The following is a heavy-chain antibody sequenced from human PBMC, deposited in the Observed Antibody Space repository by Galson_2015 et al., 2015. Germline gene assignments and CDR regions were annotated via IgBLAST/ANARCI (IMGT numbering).Heavy chain of an antibody. CDR3: GRQFLWFRAIDY. CDR2: TYYRSKWYN. Sequence: CAISGDSVSSNSVAWNWIRQSPSRGLEWLGRTYYRSKWYNDYAVSVQSRITINPDTSKNQFSLKLSSVTAADTAVYYCGRQFLWFRAIDYWGQGTLVTASS. D-gene: IGHD3-10*01. CDR1: GDSVSSNSVA. J-gene: IGHJ4*02. V-gene: IGHV6-1*01.